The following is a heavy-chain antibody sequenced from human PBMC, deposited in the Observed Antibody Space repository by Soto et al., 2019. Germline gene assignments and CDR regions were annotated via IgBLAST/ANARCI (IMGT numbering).Heavy chain of an antibody. D-gene: IGHD3-22*01. Sequence: PGGSLRLSCAASGFTFSSYAMSWVRQGPGKGLEWVSAISGSGGSTYYADSVKGRFTISRDNSKNTLYLQMNSLRAEDTAVYYCAKDRSGYYSQYYYGMDVWGQGTTVTVSS. CDR3: AKDRSGYYSQYYYGMDV. CDR2: ISGSGGST. J-gene: IGHJ6*02. CDR1: GFTFSSYA. V-gene: IGHV3-23*01.